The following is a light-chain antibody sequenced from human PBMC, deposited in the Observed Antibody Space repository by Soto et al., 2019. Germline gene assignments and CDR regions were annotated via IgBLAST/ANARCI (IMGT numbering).Light chain of an antibody. CDR2: GAS. V-gene: IGKV3-20*01. CDR1: QSVSSSY. CDR3: QRYGSSLFT. Sequence: EIVLTQSPGTLSLSPGERATLSCRASQSVSSSYLAWYQQKPGQAPRLLIYGASSRATGIPDRFNGGGSGTXXTXTXSRXXXXDFAVYYCQRYGSSLFTFGPGTKLDIK. J-gene: IGKJ3*01.